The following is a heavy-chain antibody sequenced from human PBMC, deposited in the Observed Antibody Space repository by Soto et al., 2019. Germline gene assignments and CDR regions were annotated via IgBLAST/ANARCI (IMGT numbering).Heavy chain of an antibody. Sequence: QVQLVQSGAEVKKPGASVKVSCKASGYTFTTYYIHWVRQAPGQGLEWIGVINPSGGSATYTQNFQDRVTMTRDTSTSTVTMELGSLTTDDTALYYCARSPLFGLLQSWHFDYWGQGALVTVSS. CDR3: ARSPLFGLLQSWHFDY. CDR2: INPSGGSA. J-gene: IGHJ4*02. D-gene: IGHD2-21*01. CDR1: GYTFTTYY. V-gene: IGHV1-46*01.